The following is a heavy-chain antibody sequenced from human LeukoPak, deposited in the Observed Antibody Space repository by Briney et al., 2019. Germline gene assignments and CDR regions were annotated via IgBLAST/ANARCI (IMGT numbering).Heavy chain of an antibody. CDR3: ARYDFWSGYYFDY. CDR1: GGTFSSYT. J-gene: IGHJ4*02. Sequence: SAKVPCKASGGTFSSYTISWVRPAPGQGLEWMGQIIPILGIANYTQKFQGRVTITADKSTSTAYMELSSLRSEDTAVYCCARYDFWSGYYFDYWGQGTLVTVSS. V-gene: IGHV1-69*02. D-gene: IGHD3-3*01. CDR2: IIPILGIA.